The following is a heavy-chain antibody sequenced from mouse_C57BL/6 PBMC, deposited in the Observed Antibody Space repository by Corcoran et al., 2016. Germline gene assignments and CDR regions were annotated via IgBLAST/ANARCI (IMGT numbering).Heavy chain of an antibody. V-gene: IGHV1-26*01. Sequence: EVQLQQSGPELVKPGASVKISCKASGYTFTDYYMNWVKQSHGKSLEWIGDINPNNGGTSYNQKFKGKATLTVDKSSSTVYMELRSLTSEDSAVYYCARGSNYPYYFDYWGQGTTLTVSS. CDR3: ARGSNYPYYFDY. J-gene: IGHJ2*01. D-gene: IGHD2-5*01. CDR1: GYTFTDYY. CDR2: INPNNGGT.